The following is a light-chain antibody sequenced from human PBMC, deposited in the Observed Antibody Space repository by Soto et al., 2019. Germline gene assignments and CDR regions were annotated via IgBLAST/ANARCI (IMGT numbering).Light chain of an antibody. CDR3: QKRSNWPRT. Sequence: EIVLTQSPATLSLSPGERATLSCRASQSVSSSLGWYQQIPGQAPRLLIYDASNRATGIPARFSGSVSGTDFTLTISSLEPEDFAVYYCQKRSNWPRTFGQGTKLEIK. J-gene: IGKJ2*01. V-gene: IGKV3-11*01. CDR1: QSVSSS. CDR2: DAS.